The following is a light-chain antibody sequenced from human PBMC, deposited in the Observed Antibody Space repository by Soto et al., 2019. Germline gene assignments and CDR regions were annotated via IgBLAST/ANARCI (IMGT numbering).Light chain of an antibody. J-gene: IGKJ4*01. Sequence: DIPMTQSPSSLSASVGDRVTITCRASQSISSYLHWYQQKPGKAPKLLIYAASSLQSGVPSRFSGSGSGTDCTLTISSLQPEDFATYYCHQSYSTPPAFGGGTKVELK. CDR3: HQSYSTPPA. CDR2: AAS. CDR1: QSISSY. V-gene: IGKV1-39*01.